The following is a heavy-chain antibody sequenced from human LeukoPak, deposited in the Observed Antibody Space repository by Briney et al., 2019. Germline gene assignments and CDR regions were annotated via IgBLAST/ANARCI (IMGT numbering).Heavy chain of an antibody. CDR1: GFTFSNYW. V-gene: IGHV3-7*03. CDR3: ARKAYGMDV. J-gene: IGHJ6*04. CDR2: IKQDGSEK. Sequence: QSGGSLRLSCAASGFTFSNYWMSWVRQAPGKGLEWVANIKQDGSEKYYVDSVKGRFTIFRDDAKNSLYLQMNSLRAEDTAVYYCARKAYGMDVWGKGTTVTVSS.